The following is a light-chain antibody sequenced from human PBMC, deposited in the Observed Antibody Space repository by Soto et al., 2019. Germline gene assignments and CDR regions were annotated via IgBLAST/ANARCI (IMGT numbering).Light chain of an antibody. CDR3: GSYISTSTLYV. V-gene: IGLV2-14*03. CDR2: DVS. CDR1: SSDVGGSNY. J-gene: IGLJ1*01. Sequence: QSALTQPASVSGSPGQSITISCTGTSSDVGGSNYVSWYQQHPGKAPKLMIYDVSNRPSGVSNRFSGSKSGNTASLTISGLQAEDEADYYCGSYISTSTLYVFGTGTKVTVL.